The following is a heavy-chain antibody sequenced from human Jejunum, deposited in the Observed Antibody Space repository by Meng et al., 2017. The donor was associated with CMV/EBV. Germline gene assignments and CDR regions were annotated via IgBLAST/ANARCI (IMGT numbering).Heavy chain of an antibody. CDR2: INPWRGDT. CDR1: GYTFTGYY. Sequence: SGYTFTGYYIPWVRQAPGQGLEWMGWINPWRGDTQSAHSLQGRVTLTRETSTNTAFMDLTSLTSDDTAVYYCARDPHSWSGVFEYWAQGTLVTVSS. D-gene: IGHD1-26*01. J-gene: IGHJ4*02. CDR3: ARDPHSWSGVFEY. V-gene: IGHV1-2*02.